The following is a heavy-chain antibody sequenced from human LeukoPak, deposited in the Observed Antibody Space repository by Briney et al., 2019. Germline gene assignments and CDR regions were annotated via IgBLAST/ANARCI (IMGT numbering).Heavy chain of an antibody. CDR1: GGSMTSSTNW. CDR3: AKGFCSSASCHFFDQ. D-gene: IGHD2-2*01. J-gene: IGHJ4*02. CDR2: IYHSGTI. V-gene: IGHV4-4*02. Sequence: PSETLSLTCAVSGGSMTSSTNWWSWVRQPPGMGLEWIGEIYHSGTINYSPSLKGRVTISMDESKNHFSLNLASVTAADTAVYYCAKGFCSSASCHFFDQWGQGILVTVSS.